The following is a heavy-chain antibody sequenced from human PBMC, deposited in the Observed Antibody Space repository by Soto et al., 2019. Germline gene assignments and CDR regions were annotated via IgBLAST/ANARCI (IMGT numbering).Heavy chain of an antibody. V-gene: IGHV4-39*01. D-gene: IGHD6-19*01. J-gene: IGHJ4*02. CDR2: IYSSGST. Sequence: QLQLQESGPGLVKPSETLSLTCTVSGGSISSSSYYWGWIRQPPGKGLEWIGTIYSSGSTFYNPSLRSRVTISLDTSKNQFSLKLRSVTAADTAVYYCARRAAVAGMIDSWGQGTLVTVSS. CDR3: ARRAAVAGMIDS. CDR1: GGSISSSSYY.